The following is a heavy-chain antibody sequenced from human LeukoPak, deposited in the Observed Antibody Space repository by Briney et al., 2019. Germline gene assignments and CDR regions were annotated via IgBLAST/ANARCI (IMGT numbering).Heavy chain of an antibody. D-gene: IGHD2-2*01. J-gene: IGHJ4*02. CDR3: ARGNHPVVVVPAPMGDFDY. CDR2: ISAYNGNT. CDR1: GYTFTSYG. Sequence: GASVKVSCKASGYTFTSYGISWVRQAPGQGLEWMGSISAYNGNTNYAQKLQGRVTMTTDTSTSTAYMELRSLRSDDTAVYYCARGNHPVVVVPAPMGDFDYWGKGTLVTVSS. V-gene: IGHV1-18*01.